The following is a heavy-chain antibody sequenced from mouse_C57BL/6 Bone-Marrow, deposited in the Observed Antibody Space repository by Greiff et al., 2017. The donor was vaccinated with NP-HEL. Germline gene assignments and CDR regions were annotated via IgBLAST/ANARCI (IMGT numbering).Heavy chain of an antibody. D-gene: IGHD2-3*01. Sequence: EVMLVESGGGLVQPGGSLSLSCAASGFTFTDYYMSWVRQPPGKALEWLGFIRNKANGYTTEYSASVKGRFTISRDNSQSILYLPMNALRAEDSATDYCARYIYDGYYGTGTWFDYWGQGTTLTVSS. J-gene: IGHJ2*01. CDR3: ARYIYDGYYGTGTWFDY. CDR2: IRNKANGYTT. V-gene: IGHV7-3*01. CDR1: GFTFTDYY.